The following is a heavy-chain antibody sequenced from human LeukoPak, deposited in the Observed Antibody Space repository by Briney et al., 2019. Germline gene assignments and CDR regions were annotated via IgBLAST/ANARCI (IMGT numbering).Heavy chain of an antibody. V-gene: IGHV4-39*01. CDR2: IYYSGST. CDR1: GGSISSSSYY. J-gene: IGHJ4*02. Sequence: KSSETLSLTCTVSGGSISSSSYYWGWIRQPPGKGLEWIRSIYYSGSTYYNPSLKSRVTISVDTSKNQFSLKLSSVTAADTAVYYCASRSGFYSFDYWGQGTLVTVSS. D-gene: IGHD3-22*01. CDR3: ASRSGFYSFDY.